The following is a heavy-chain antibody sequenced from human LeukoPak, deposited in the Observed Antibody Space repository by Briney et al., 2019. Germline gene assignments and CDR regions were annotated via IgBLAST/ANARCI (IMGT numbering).Heavy chain of an antibody. Sequence: GGSLRLSCAASGFTFSSYEMNWVRQAPGKGLEWISYISSSGSTIYYADSVKGRFTISRDNAKNSLYLQMNSLRAEDTAVYYCARSVQPFYYYYMDVWGKGTTVTVSS. CDR1: GFTFSSYE. J-gene: IGHJ6*03. CDR2: ISSSGSTI. V-gene: IGHV3-48*03. D-gene: IGHD4-17*01. CDR3: ARSVQPFYYYYMDV.